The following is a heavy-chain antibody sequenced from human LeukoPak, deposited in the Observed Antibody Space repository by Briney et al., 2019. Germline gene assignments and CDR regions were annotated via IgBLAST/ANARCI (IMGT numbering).Heavy chain of an antibody. CDR3: AKDWIQFNRVFDCFDS. Sequence: SGGSLRLSCATSGFPFETNAMSWVRQAPGKGLEWVATIGNTETFYADSVTGRITISRDNSKNTVNLQMNRLRVEDTVIYYCAKDWIQFNRVFDCFDSWGQGTLVTVSS. CDR2: IGNTET. D-gene: IGHD5-18*01. V-gene: IGHV3-23*01. J-gene: IGHJ4*02. CDR1: GFPFETNA.